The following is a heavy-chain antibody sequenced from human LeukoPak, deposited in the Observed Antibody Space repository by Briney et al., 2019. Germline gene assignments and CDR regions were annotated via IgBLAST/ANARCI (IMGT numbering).Heavy chain of an antibody. CDR2: IIPIFGTA. J-gene: IGHJ4*02. Sequence: GASVKVSCKASGYTFTTYGISWVRQAPGQGLEWMGGIIPIFGTANYAQKFQGGVTITTDESTSTAYMELSSLRSEDTAVYYCARARNSYGHGLLDYWGQGTLVTVSS. CDR1: GYTFTTYG. CDR3: ARARNSYGHGLLDY. D-gene: IGHD5-18*01. V-gene: IGHV1-69*05.